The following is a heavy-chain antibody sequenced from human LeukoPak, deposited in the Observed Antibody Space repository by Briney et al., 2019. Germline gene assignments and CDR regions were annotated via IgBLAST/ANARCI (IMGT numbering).Heavy chain of an antibody. V-gene: IGHV3-23*01. CDR2: ISGIGTNT. D-gene: IGHD3-22*01. J-gene: IGHJ4*02. CDR1: GFTFSNYA. CDR3: ARDPWGNYYDSSTPDY. Sequence: GGSLRLSCAASGFTFSNYAMNWVRQAPGKGLEWVSVISGIGTNTNYADSVKGRFTISRDTSQNTLYLQMNSLRAEDTAVYYCARDPWGNYYDSSTPDYWGQGTLVTVSS.